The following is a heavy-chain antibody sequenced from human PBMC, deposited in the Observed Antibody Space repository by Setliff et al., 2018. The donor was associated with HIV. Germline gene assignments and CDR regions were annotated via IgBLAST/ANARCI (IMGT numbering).Heavy chain of an antibody. CDR1: GFTFRSYE. Sequence: GGSLRLSCAASGFTFRSYEMNWVRQAPGKGLEWVSYISSSGTTIYYADSVKGRFTISRDNAKNSLYLQMNSLRAEDTAVYYCARPNNYDSSGSFDYWGQGTLVTVSS. CDR2: ISSSGTTI. V-gene: IGHV3-48*03. CDR3: ARPNNYDSSGSFDY. J-gene: IGHJ4*02. D-gene: IGHD3-22*01.